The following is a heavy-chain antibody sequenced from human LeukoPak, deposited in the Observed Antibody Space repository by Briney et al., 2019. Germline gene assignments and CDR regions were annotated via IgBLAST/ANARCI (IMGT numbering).Heavy chain of an antibody. CDR3: ARRAGAYSHPYDY. V-gene: IGHV3-53*01. D-gene: IGHD4/OR15-4a*01. CDR1: GFTVSSNS. Sequence: GGSLRLSCTVSGFTVSSNSWSWVRQAPGKGLEWVSFIYSGGNTHYSDSVKGRFTISRDNSKNTLYLQMNSLRAEDTAIYYCARRAGAYSHPYDYWGQGTLVTVSS. J-gene: IGHJ4*02. CDR2: IYSGGNT.